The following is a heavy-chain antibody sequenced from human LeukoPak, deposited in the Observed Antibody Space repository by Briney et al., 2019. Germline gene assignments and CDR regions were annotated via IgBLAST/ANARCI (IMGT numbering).Heavy chain of an antibody. J-gene: IGHJ6*03. D-gene: IGHD1-1*01. Sequence: PSETLSLTCSVSGGSISSSLYHWGWLRQTPGKGLEWIGNVFHSGNTYSSPSLQSRVAFSVDTSKNQFSLKLTSVTATDTAVYYCERQIVGTSWNYYYSYIDVWGKGTSVSVSS. CDR3: ERQIVGTSWNYYYSYIDV. V-gene: IGHV4-39*01. CDR1: GGSISSSLYH. CDR2: VFHSGNT.